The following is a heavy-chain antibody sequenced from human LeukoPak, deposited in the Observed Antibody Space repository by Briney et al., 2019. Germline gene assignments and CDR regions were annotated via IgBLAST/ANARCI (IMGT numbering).Heavy chain of an antibody. CDR2: INHSGST. Sequence: PSETLSLTCAVYGGSFSGYYWSWIRQPPGKGLEWIGEINHSGSTNYNPSLKSRVTISVDTSKNQFSLKLSSVTAADTAVYYCASRTTHGAFDIWGQGTMVTVSS. J-gene: IGHJ3*02. V-gene: IGHV4-34*01. CDR1: GGSFSGYY. CDR3: ASRTTHGAFDI. D-gene: IGHD4-17*01.